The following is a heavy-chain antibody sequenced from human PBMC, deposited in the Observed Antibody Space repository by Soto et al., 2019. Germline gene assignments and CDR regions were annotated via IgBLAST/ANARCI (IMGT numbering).Heavy chain of an antibody. CDR1: GGTFSRHA. J-gene: IGHJ5*02. CDR2: IIPLFGTT. V-gene: IGHV1-69*01. D-gene: IGHD6-13*01. CDR3: ERAAIHGSSWYFWFDP. Sequence: QVQLVQSGSEVKMPGSSVKVSCKTSGGTFSRHAINWVRQAPGQGLEWMGGIIPLFGTTNYAQTFKGRVTISADEATSTAYMELSRLTSEDAAVDYCERAAIHGSSWYFWFDPWGQGTLVTVSS.